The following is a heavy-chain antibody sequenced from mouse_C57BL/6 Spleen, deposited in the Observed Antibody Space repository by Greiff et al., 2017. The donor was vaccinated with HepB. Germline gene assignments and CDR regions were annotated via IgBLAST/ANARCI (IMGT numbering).Heavy chain of an antibody. CDR1: GYTFTSYW. V-gene: IGHV1-59*01. J-gene: IGHJ4*01. D-gene: IGHD2-1*01. CDR2: IDPSDSYT. CDR3: ASSHGNYDYYAMDY. Sequence: VQLQQPGAELVRPGTSVKLSCKASGYTFTSYWMHWVKQRPGQGLEWIGVIDPSDSYTNYNQKFKGKATLTVDTSSSTAYMQLSSLTSEDSAVYYCASSHGNYDYYAMDYWGQGTSVTVSS.